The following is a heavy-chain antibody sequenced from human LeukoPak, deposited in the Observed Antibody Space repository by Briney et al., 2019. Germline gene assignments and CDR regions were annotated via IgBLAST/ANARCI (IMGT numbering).Heavy chain of an antibody. CDR2: ISSFSSTI. V-gene: IGHV3-48*02. D-gene: IGHD4/OR15-4a*01. Sequence: GGSLRLSCAASGFXFSSYGINWVRQAPGKGLKWVSYISSFSSTIYYADSVKGRFTISRDNAKNSLYLQMNSLRDEDTAVYYCARGSYGAVDYWGQGTLVTISS. CDR3: ARGSYGAVDY. J-gene: IGHJ4*02. CDR1: GFXFSSYG.